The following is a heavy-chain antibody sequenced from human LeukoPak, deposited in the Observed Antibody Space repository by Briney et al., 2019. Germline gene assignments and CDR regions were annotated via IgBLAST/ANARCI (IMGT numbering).Heavy chain of an antibody. CDR2: ISYDGSNK. Sequence: GRSLRLSCAASGFTFSNYGMHWVRQAPGKGLEWVAVISYDGSNKYYADSVKGRFTISRDNSKNTLYLQMNSLRAEDTAVYYCAKAAYDCSSTSCYGPGGFDPWGQGTLVTVSS. CDR3: AKAAYDCSSTSCYGPGGFDP. D-gene: IGHD2-2*01. V-gene: IGHV3-30*18. J-gene: IGHJ5*02. CDR1: GFTFSNYG.